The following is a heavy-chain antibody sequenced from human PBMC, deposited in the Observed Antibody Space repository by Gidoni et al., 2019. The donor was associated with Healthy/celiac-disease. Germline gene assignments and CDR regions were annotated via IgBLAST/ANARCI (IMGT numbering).Heavy chain of an antibody. CDR2: ISSSSSYT. CDR1: GFPFSAYY. Sequence: QVQLVSSGGGLVKPGGSLRLPCAASGFPFSAYYMSWIRQAPGKGLEWVSYISSSSSYTNYADSVKGRFTISRDNAKNSLYLQMNSLRAEDTAVYYCARGGGGTTRSRAFDIWGQGTMVTVSS. J-gene: IGHJ3*02. CDR3: ARGGGGTTRSRAFDI. D-gene: IGHD1-7*01. V-gene: IGHV3-11*06.